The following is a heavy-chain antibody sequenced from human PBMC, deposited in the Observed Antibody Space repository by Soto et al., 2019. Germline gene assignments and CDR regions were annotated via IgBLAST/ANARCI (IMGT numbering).Heavy chain of an antibody. Sequence: EVQLVESGGGLVKPGGSLRLSCAASGFTFSSYSMNWVRQAPGKGLEWVSSISSSSSYIYYADSVKGRFTISRDNAKNSLYLHMNSLRAEDTAVYYCARTRRDCSSTSCYSSWFDPWGQGTLVTVSS. CDR1: GFTFSSYS. CDR3: ARTRRDCSSTSCYSSWFDP. J-gene: IGHJ5*02. CDR2: ISSSSSYI. D-gene: IGHD2-2*01. V-gene: IGHV3-21*01.